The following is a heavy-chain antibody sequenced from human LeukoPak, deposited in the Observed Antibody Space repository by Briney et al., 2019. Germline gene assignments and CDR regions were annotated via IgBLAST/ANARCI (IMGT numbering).Heavy chain of an antibody. J-gene: IGHJ3*02. CDR2: IYPGDSDT. CDR1: GYSFTSYW. V-gene: IGHV5-51*01. CDR3: ARHGRYCSSTSCYANAFDI. Sequence: GESLKISCKGSGYSFTSYWIGWVRQMPGKGLEWMGIIYPGDSDTRYSPSFQGQVTISADKSISTAYLQWSSLKASDTAMYYCARHGRYCSSTSCYANAFDIWSQGTMVTVSS. D-gene: IGHD2-2*01.